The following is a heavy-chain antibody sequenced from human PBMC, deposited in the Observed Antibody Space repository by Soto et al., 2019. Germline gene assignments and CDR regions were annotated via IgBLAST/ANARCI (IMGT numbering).Heavy chain of an antibody. Sequence: GGSLRLSCAASGFTFSTYAMSWVRQAPGKGLEWVSAISGSGSNTYYADSVKGRLTISRDDSKSTLYLQMNSLRAEDTAVYYCARDPSHSYYTLFYYFDYWGQGTLVTVSS. CDR1: GFTFSTYA. J-gene: IGHJ4*02. D-gene: IGHD1-26*01. CDR2: ISGSGSNT. CDR3: ARDPSHSYYTLFYYFDY. V-gene: IGHV3-23*01.